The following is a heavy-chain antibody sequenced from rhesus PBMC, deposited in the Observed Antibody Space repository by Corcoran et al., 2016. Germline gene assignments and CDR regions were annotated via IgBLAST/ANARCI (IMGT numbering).Heavy chain of an antibody. CDR1: GYSTSSNS. CDR2: IYGSSGST. V-gene: IGHV4-147*01. D-gene: IGHD3-16*01. J-gene: IGHJ5-1*01. Sequence: QVQLQESGPGLVKPSETLSLTCAGSGYSTSSNSWSWIRQPPGKGLEWIAYIYGSSGSTYYNPSLKSRVTISTDTSKNPFSLKLSSVTAADTAVYYCARLVGGSYLGRFDVWGPGVLVTVSS. CDR3: ARLVGGSYLGRFDV.